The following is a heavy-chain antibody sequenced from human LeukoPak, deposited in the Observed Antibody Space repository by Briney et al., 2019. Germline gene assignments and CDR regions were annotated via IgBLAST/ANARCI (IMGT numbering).Heavy chain of an antibody. V-gene: IGHV1-18*04. D-gene: IGHD6-19*01. CDR3: ARGADIAVAGPGGMDV. CDR2: ISAYNGNT. Sequence: ASVKVSCKASGYTFTSYGTSWVRQAPGQGLEWMEWISAYNGNTNYAQKLQGRVTMTTDTSTSTAYMELRSLRSDDTAVYYCARGADIAVAGPGGMDVWGKGTTVTVSS. J-gene: IGHJ6*04. CDR1: GYTFTSYG.